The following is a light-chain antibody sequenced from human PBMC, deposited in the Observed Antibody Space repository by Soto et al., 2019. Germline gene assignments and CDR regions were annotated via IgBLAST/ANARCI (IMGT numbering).Light chain of an antibody. Sequence: QSVLTQPASVSGSPGQSITISCTGTSSDFGGYDSVSWHQQRPGKAPKLMIYDVTNRPSGVSNRFSGSKSGNTASLTISGLQAEDEADYYCCSFTSSDTHVFGTGTKLTVL. CDR1: SSDFGGYDS. CDR3: CSFTSSDTHV. V-gene: IGLV2-14*01. CDR2: DVT. J-gene: IGLJ1*01.